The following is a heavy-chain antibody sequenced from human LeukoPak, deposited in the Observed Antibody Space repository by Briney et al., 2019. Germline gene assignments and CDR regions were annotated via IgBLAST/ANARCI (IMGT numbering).Heavy chain of an antibody. D-gene: IGHD3/OR15-3a*01. CDR1: GYTFTGYY. J-gene: IGHJ4*02. CDR2: INPNSGGT. CDR3: ARWTTTYLDY. Sequence: ASVKVSCTASGYTFTGYYMHWVRQAPGQGLEWMGWINPNSGGTNYAQKFQGRVTMTRDTSTSTVYMELSSLRSEDTAVYYCARWTTTYLDYWGQGTLVTVSS. V-gene: IGHV1-2*02.